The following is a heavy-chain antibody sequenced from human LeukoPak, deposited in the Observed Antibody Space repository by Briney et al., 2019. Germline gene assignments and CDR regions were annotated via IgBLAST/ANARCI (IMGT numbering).Heavy chain of an antibody. CDR3: ATALGDGGY. CDR2: ISGRGGGT. J-gene: IGHJ4*02. V-gene: IGHV3-23*01. CDR1: GFTFITYA. D-gene: IGHD4-23*01. Sequence: GGSLRLSCAASGFTFITYAMSWVRQAPGKGLEWVSGISGRGGGTYYADSVKGRFTISRDNSKNTLYLQMNSLRAVDTAVYYCATALGDGGYWGQGTLWTVSS.